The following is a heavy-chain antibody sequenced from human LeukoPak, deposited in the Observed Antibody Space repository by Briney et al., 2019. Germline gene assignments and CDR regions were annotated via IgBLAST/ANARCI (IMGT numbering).Heavy chain of an antibody. J-gene: IGHJ3*01. V-gene: IGHV1-69*13. CDR2: IIPIFGTA. Sequence: ASVKVSCKASGGTFSSYAISWVRQAPGQGLEWMGGIIPIFGTANYAQKFQGRVTMTADESTSTAYMELSSLSSEDTAVYYWARGGLLMMIIRDPFRNPFDLWGKGTLVTVSS. CDR1: GGTFSSYA. CDR3: ARGGLLMMIIRDPFRNPFDL. D-gene: IGHD3-22*01.